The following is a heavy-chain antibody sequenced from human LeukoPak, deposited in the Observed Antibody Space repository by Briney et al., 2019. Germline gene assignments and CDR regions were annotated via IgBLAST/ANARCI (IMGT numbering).Heavy chain of an antibody. Sequence: GGSLRLSCAASGFTFSSYSMNWVRQAPGKGLEWVSSNSSSSSYIYYADSVKGRFTISRDNAKNSLYLQMNGLRAEDTAVYYCARVGTTVTTNDYWGQGTLVTVSS. D-gene: IGHD4-17*01. CDR1: GFTFSSYS. CDR3: ARVGTTVTTNDY. V-gene: IGHV3-21*01. J-gene: IGHJ4*02. CDR2: NSSSSSYI.